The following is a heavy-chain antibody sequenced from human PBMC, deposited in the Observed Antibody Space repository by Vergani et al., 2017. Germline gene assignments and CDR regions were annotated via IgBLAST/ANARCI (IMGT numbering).Heavy chain of an antibody. CDR1: GGSISSGDHC. CDR3: ARLKWTGTTTVVDY. CDR2: IFYSGTT. V-gene: IGHV4-31*11. J-gene: IGHJ4*02. Sequence: QVQLQESGPGVVKPSQTLSLTCAVSGGSISSGDHCWTWIRQRPGKGLEWIGYIFYSGTTYDNPSLRSRLTISVDTSKNQFSLKVTSVTAADTAVYFCARLKWTGTTTVVDYWGQGTLVTVSS. D-gene: IGHD1-7*01.